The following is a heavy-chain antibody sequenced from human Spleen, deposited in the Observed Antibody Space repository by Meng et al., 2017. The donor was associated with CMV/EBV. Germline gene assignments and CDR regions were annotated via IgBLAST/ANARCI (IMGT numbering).Heavy chain of an antibody. CDR1: GFTFSDYA. D-gene: IGHD1-26*01. CDR2: ISDSGRTP. CDR3: AKGEWELPTFFDH. Sequence: CADSGFTFSDYAMTWVRQAPGKGLNWVSSISDSGRTPFYADSVKGRFTISRDNSNSTLFLQMDSLTPEDTAVYYCAKGEWELPTFFDHWGQGILVTVSS. V-gene: IGHV3-23*01. J-gene: IGHJ4*02.